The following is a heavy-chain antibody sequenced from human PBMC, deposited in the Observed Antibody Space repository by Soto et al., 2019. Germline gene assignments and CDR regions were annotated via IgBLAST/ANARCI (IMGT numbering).Heavy chain of an antibody. CDR3: ARDSPSITFDP. CDR2: ISYDGSNK. Sequence: QVQLVESGGGVVQPGRSLRLSCAASGFTFSSYAMHWVRQAPGKGLEWVAVISYDGSNKYYADSVKGRFTISRDNSKNTLYLQMNSLRAEDTAVYYCARDSPSITFDPWGQGTLVTVSS. V-gene: IGHV3-30-3*01. J-gene: IGHJ5*02. CDR1: GFTFSSYA.